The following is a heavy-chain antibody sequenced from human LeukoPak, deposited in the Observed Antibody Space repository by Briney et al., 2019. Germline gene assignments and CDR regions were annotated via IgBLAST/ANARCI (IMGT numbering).Heavy chain of an antibody. Sequence: ASETLSLTCTVSGGSISSYYWSWIRQPPGKGLEWIGYIYYSGSTNYNPSLKSRVTISVDTSKNQFSLKLSSVTAADTAVYYCARRIAARPGYYYYYYMDVWGKGTTVTVSS. V-gene: IGHV4-59*01. D-gene: IGHD6-6*01. J-gene: IGHJ6*03. CDR3: ARRIAARPGYYYYYYMDV. CDR1: GGSISSYY. CDR2: IYYSGST.